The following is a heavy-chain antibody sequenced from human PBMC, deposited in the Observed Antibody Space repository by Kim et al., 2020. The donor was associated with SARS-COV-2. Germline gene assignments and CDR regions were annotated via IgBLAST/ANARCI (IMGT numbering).Heavy chain of an antibody. CDR2: FYIAGAT. J-gene: IGHJ6*03. CDR1: GFTVSDSY. Sequence: GGSLRLSCAASGFTVSDSYMTWVRQAPGKGPEWVSVFYIAGATYYADSVRGRFTVSRHKSQNTLFLQMNDRRPEDTAVYYCARGTFTGFDTSNDCYYYHMDVGGKGTTVTVSS. CDR3: ARGTFTGFDTSNDCYYYHMDV. D-gene: IGHD2-21*02. V-gene: IGHV3-53*04.